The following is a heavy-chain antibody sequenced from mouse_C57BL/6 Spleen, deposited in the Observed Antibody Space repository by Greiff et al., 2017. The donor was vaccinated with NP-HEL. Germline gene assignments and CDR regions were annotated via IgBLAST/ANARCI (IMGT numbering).Heavy chain of an antibody. J-gene: IGHJ1*03. Sequence: EVKLMESGGGLVQPGGSLKLSCAASGFTFSDYYMYWVRQTPEKGLEWVAYISNGGGSTYYPDTVKGRFTISRDNAKNTLYLQMSRLKSEDTAMYYCARPNYGSTRYGYFDVWGTGTTVTVSS. V-gene: IGHV5-12*01. D-gene: IGHD1-1*01. CDR3: ARPNYGSTRYGYFDV. CDR1: GFTFSDYY. CDR2: ISNGGGST.